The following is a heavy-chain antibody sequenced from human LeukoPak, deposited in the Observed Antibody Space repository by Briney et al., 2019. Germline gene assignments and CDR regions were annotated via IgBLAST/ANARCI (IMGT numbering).Heavy chain of an antibody. Sequence: GGSLRLSCAASGFTFSDHYMDWVRQAPGKGLEWVSYISSSSTTIYYADSVKGRFTISRDNAKNSLYLQMNSLRDEDTAVYYCARDSLRYDYWGQGTLVTVSS. CDR3: ARDSLRYDY. V-gene: IGHV3-48*02. CDR2: ISSSSTTI. J-gene: IGHJ4*02. CDR1: GFTFSDHY.